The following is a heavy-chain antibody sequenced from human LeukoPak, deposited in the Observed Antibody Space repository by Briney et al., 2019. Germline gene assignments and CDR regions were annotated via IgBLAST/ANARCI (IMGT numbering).Heavy chain of an antibody. Sequence: GGSLRLSCAASGFTFSSYWMSWVRQALGKGLEWVANIKQDGSEKYYVDSVKGRFTISRDNAKNSLYLQMNSLRAEDTAVYYCARETYYYDSSGYYGYWGQGILVTVSS. CDR1: GFTFSSYW. D-gene: IGHD3-22*01. J-gene: IGHJ4*02. V-gene: IGHV3-7*01. CDR3: ARETYYYDSSGYYGY. CDR2: IKQDGSEK.